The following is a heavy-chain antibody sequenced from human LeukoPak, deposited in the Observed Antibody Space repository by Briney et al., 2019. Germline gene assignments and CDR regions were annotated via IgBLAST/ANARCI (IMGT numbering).Heavy chain of an antibody. CDR3: ARGDYYDRFDY. J-gene: IGHJ4*02. V-gene: IGHV4-59*01. Sequence: SETLSLTCTVSGGSISSYYWSWIRQPPGKGLEWIGYMYYSGSTNYNPSLKSRVTISVDTSKNQFSLKLSSVTAADTAVYYCARGDYYDRFDYWGQGTLVTVSS. CDR1: GGSISSYY. CDR2: MYYSGST. D-gene: IGHD3-22*01.